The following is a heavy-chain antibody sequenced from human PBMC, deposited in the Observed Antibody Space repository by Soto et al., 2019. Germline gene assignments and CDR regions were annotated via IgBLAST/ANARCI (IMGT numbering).Heavy chain of an antibody. J-gene: IGHJ4*02. D-gene: IGHD4-17*01. V-gene: IGHV3-33*01. Sequence: PGGSLRLSCAASGFTFSSYGMHWVRQAPGKGLEWVAVIWYDGSNKYYADSVKGRFTISRDNSKNTLYLQMNSLRAEDTAVYYCARAHYGAPGYFDYWGQGTLVTVSS. CDR2: IWYDGSNK. CDR1: GFTFSSYG. CDR3: ARAHYGAPGYFDY.